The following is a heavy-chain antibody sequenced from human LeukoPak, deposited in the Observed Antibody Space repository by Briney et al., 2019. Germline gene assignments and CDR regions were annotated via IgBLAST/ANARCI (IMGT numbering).Heavy chain of an antibody. Sequence: TSETLSLTCAVSGGSISNNNWWSWIRQPPGKGLEWIGEIYHTESTNYNPSLKSRVTLSVDKSKNQFSLKLNSVTAADTAVYYCARRAYCGGDCYSIDYWGQGTLVTVSS. J-gene: IGHJ4*02. CDR1: GGSISNNNW. V-gene: IGHV4-4*02. D-gene: IGHD2-21*02. CDR2: IYHTEST. CDR3: ARRAYCGGDCYSIDY.